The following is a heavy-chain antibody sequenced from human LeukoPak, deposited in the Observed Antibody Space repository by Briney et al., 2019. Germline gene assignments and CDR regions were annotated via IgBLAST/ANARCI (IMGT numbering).Heavy chain of an antibody. V-gene: IGHV4-34*01. Sequence: SETLSLTCAVYGGSFSGYYWSWIRQPPGKGLEWIGEINHSGSTNYNPSLKSRDTISVDTSKNQFSLKLSSVTAADTAVYYCARIPYWGIDYWGQGTLVTVSS. CDR1: GGSFSGYY. CDR3: ARIPYWGIDY. CDR2: INHSGST. J-gene: IGHJ4*02. D-gene: IGHD7-27*01.